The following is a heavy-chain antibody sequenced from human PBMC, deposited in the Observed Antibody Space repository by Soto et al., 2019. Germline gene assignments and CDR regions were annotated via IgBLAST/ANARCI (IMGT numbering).Heavy chain of an antibody. CDR2: INSDGSST. J-gene: IGHJ6*03. CDR3: AKSTGRDIVVVPAAMREYYYYMDV. Sequence: PGGSLRLSCAASGFTFSSYWMHWVRQAPGKGLVWVSRINSDGSSTSYADSVKGRFTISRDNAKNTLYLQMNSLRAEDTAVYYCAKSTGRDIVVVPAAMREYYYYMDVWG. D-gene: IGHD2-2*01. CDR1: GFTFSSYW. V-gene: IGHV3-74*01.